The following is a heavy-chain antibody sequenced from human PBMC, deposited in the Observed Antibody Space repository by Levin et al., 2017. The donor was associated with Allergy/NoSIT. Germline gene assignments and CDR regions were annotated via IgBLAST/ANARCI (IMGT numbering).Heavy chain of an antibody. J-gene: IGHJ5*02. V-gene: IGHV4-34*01. CDR3: ARGPYYYGSGRGRWFDP. CDR1: GGSFSGYY. D-gene: IGHD3-10*01. CDR2: INHSGST. Sequence: SETLSLTCAVYGGSFSGYYWSWIRQPPGKGLEWIGEINHSGSTNYNPSLKSRVTISVDTSKNQFSLKLSSVTAADTAVYYCARGPYYYGSGRGRWFDPWGQGTLVTVSS.